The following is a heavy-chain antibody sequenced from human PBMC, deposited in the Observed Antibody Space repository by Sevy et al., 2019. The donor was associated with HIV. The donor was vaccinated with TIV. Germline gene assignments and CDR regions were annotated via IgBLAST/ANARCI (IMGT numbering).Heavy chain of an antibody. CDR2: LKSDVYGGTV. CDR3: ARQIAAQSIFDY. V-gene: IGHV3-49*04. D-gene: IGHD6-13*01. J-gene: IGHJ4*02. CDR1: GFTFGDYC. Sequence: GGSLRLSCTASGFTFGDYCMSWVRQAPGKGLEWVAFLKSDVYGGTVDHAASVRGRFVISRDDSKTIAYLQMNDLKTEDTGVYYCARQIAAQSIFDYWGQGALVTVSS.